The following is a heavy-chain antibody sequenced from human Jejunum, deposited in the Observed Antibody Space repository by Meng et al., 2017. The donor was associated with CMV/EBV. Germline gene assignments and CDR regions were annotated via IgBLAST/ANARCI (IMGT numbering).Heavy chain of an antibody. CDR3: ARGGSSGWYDWYFDL. Sequence: GSISSGDYFWSWIRQSPGKGLEWIGCIYSSGNTYYTPSLKSRLIISIDTSKTQFSLKLNSLTAADTAVYYCARGGSSGWYDWYFDLWGLGTLVTVSS. V-gene: IGHV4-30-4*01. D-gene: IGHD6-19*01. CDR2: IYSSGNT. J-gene: IGHJ2*01. CDR1: GSISSGDYF.